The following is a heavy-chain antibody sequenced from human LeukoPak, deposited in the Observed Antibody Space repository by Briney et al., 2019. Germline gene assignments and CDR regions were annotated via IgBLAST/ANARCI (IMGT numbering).Heavy chain of an antibody. V-gene: IGHV1-2*02. CDR3: ARSPRIAARFDP. Sequence: ASVKVSCKASGYTFTGYYMHWVRQAPGQGLEWMGWINPNSGGTNYAQKFQGRVTMTRDTSMSTAYMELSRLRPDDTAVYYCARSPRIAARFDPWGQGTLVTVS. CDR1: GYTFTGYY. J-gene: IGHJ5*02. CDR2: INPNSGGT. D-gene: IGHD6-13*01.